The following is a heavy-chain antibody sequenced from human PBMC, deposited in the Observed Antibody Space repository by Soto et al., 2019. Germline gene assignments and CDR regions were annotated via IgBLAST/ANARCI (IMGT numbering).Heavy chain of an antibody. CDR3: ARAGYSGYDNCYDY. CDR2: TYYRSKWYN. V-gene: IGHV6-1*01. J-gene: IGHJ4*02. D-gene: IGHD5-12*01. CDR1: GDSVSSNRFA. Sequence: SQTLSLTYAIPGDSVSSNRFARNRTRQYPSRGLEWLGRTYYRSKWYNDYAVSVKSRITINPDTSKNQFSLQLNSVTPEDTAVYYCARAGYSGYDNCYDYWGQGTLVTVSS.